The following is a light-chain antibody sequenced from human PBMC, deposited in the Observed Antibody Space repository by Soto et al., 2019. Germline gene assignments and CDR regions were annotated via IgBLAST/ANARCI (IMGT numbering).Light chain of an antibody. V-gene: IGKV1-39*01. Sequence: DIPMTQSPSSLSASVGDRVTITCRASQSIANHLNWYQQKPGKAPKLLIYAASTLQSGVPSRFSGGGSETDFTLTISSLQLEDSATYYCQQSYNSHTFGQGTKVEIK. CDR3: QQSYNSHT. CDR2: AAS. J-gene: IGKJ2*01. CDR1: QSIANH.